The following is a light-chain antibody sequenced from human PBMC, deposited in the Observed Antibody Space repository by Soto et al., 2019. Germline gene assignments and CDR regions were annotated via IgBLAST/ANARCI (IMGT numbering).Light chain of an antibody. J-gene: IGKJ1*01. V-gene: IGKV3-15*01. CDR3: QQYYTWPRT. CDR2: GAS. Sequence: EVLMTQSPDTLSLSPGERASLSCRASQSVGITLAWYQQKLGQAPSLLIYGASTRATGIPARFSGSGSGTEFTLTSSSLQSEDFAIYYCQQYYTWPRTFGQGTKVEIK. CDR1: QSVGIT.